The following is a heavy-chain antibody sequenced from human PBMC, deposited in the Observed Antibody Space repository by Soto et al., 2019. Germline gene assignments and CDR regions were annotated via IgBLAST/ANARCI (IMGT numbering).Heavy chain of an antibody. V-gene: IGHV4-59*01. CDR3: ARGRVIIAARYYFDY. Sequence: SETLSLTCAVYGGSFSGYYWSWIRQPPGKGLEWIGYIYYSGSTNYNPSLKSRVTISVDTSKNQFSLKLSSVTAADTAVYYCARGRVIIAARYYFDYWGQGTLVTVSS. J-gene: IGHJ4*02. CDR2: IYYSGST. CDR1: GGSFSGYY. D-gene: IGHD6-6*01.